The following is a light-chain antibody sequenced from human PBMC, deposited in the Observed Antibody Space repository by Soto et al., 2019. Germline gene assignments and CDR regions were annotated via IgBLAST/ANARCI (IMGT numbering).Light chain of an antibody. CDR2: EVS. CDR1: SSDVGGYNY. Sequence: QSALTQPRSVSGSPGQSVAISCTGTSSDVGGYNYVSWYQQYPGKAPKLMIYEVSKRTSRVPDRFSGSKSGNTASLTISGVQAEDEADYYCCSYAGSSYVFGTGTKLTVL. V-gene: IGLV2-11*01. CDR3: CSYAGSSYV. J-gene: IGLJ1*01.